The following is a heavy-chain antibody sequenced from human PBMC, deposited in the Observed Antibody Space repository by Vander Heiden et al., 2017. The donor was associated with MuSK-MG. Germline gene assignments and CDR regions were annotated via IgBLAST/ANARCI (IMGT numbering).Heavy chain of an antibody. CDR3: AREYCSGGSCPHGYYYYYYMDV. Sequence: QVQLQESGPGLVKPSQTLSLTCTVSGGSISSGGYYWSWIRQHPGKGLEWIGYIYYSGSTYYNPSLKSRVTISVDTSKNQFSLKLSSVTAADTAVYYCAREYCSGGSCPHGYYYYYYMDVWGKGTTVTVSS. D-gene: IGHD2-15*01. V-gene: IGHV4-31*03. CDR2: IYYSGST. J-gene: IGHJ6*03. CDR1: GGSISSGGYY.